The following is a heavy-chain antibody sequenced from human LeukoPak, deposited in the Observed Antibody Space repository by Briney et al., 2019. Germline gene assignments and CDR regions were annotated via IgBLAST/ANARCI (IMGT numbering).Heavy chain of an antibody. CDR2: IYHSGST. V-gene: IGHV4-30-2*01. Sequence: SETLSLTCAVSGGSISSDGYSWSWIRQPPGKGLEWIGYIYHSGSTYYNPSLKSRVTISVDRSKNQFSLKLSSVTAADTAVYYCARGVTPPHHYFDYWGQGTLVTVSS. CDR3: ARGVTPPHHYFDY. CDR1: GGSISSDGYS. J-gene: IGHJ4*02. D-gene: IGHD4-23*01.